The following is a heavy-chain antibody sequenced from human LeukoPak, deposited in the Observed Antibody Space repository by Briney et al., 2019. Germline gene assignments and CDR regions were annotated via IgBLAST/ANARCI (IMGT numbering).Heavy chain of an antibody. D-gene: IGHD3-22*01. Sequence: GGSLRLSCAASGFTFSSYWMSWVRQAPGKGLEWAANIKQDGSEKYYVDSVKGRFTISRDNAKNSLYLQMNSLRAEDTAVYYCARVGHYDSSGYYYHFDYWGQGTLVTVSS. CDR1: GFTFSSYW. J-gene: IGHJ4*02. CDR3: ARVGHYDSSGYYYHFDY. CDR2: IKQDGSEK. V-gene: IGHV3-7*01.